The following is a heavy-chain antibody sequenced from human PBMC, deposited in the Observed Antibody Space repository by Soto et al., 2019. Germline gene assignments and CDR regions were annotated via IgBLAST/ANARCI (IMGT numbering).Heavy chain of an antibody. J-gene: IGHJ5*02. D-gene: IGHD6-13*01. CDR3: ARSSHKESWFDP. V-gene: IGHV4-4*07. CDR2: VYSSGST. Sequence: QVQLQESGPGLVKPSETLSLSCTVSNGSINNFYWNWIRHPAGKGLEWIGRVYSSGSTNYNPSLSSRVTMSVDTSKNQFSLKLTSVTAADTAVYYCARSSHKESWFDPWGQGTLVTVSS. CDR1: NGSINNFY.